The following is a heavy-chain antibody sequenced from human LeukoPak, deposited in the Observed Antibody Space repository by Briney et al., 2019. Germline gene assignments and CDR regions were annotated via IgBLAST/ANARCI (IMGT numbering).Heavy chain of an antibody. CDR2: ISGSGGST. J-gene: IGHJ4*02. CDR3: AKCLAVAGPPRDGYVDY. V-gene: IGHV3-23*01. Sequence: GGSLRLSCAASGFTFSSYAMSWVRQAPGKGLEWVSAISGSGGSTYYADSVKGRFTISRDNSKNTLYLQMNSLRAEDTAVYYCAKCLAVAGPPRDGYVDYWGQGTLVTVSS. CDR1: GFTFSSYA. D-gene: IGHD6-19*01.